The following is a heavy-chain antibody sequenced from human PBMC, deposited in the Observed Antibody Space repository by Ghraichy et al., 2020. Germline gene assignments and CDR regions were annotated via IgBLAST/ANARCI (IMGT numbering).Heavy chain of an antibody. CDR1: GFTFSTYA. CDR3: AKVGDDYGDYGSFDS. V-gene: IGHV3-23*01. J-gene: IGHJ4*02. Sequence: GESLNISCAAFGFTFSTYAMNWVRQAPGKGLEWVSTISGSYGSTYYADSVKGRFTISRDDSKNMVYLQMNRLRAEDTALYYCAKVGDDYGDYGSFDSWGQGTLVTVSS. D-gene: IGHD4-17*01. CDR2: ISGSYGST.